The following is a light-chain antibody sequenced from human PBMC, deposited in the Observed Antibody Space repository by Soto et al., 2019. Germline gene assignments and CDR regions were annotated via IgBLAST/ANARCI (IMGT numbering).Light chain of an antibody. CDR3: QQCNELPLIT. V-gene: IGKV3-15*01. J-gene: IGKJ5*01. CDR1: QRVASS. CDR2: GAS. Sequence: EIVMTQSPATLSLSPGERATLSCSASQRVASSLAWYQQKPGQAPRFLICGASTRATGVPARFSGSGSGTDFTLTIGSLQSEDFSGYYGQQCNELPLITFGQGTRL.